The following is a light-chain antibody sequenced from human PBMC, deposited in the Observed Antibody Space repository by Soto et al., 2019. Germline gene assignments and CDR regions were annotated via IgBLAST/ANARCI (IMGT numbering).Light chain of an antibody. V-gene: IGLV1-40*01. Sequence: QSVLTPPPSVSWAPGQMVTISCTGSSSNIGAGYDVHWYQQLPGTAPKLLIYGNSNRPSGVPDRFSGSKSGTSASLAITGLQAEDEADYYCQSYDSSLRGVFGTGTKVTVL. J-gene: IGLJ1*01. CDR2: GNS. CDR1: SSNIGAGYD. CDR3: QSYDSSLRGV.